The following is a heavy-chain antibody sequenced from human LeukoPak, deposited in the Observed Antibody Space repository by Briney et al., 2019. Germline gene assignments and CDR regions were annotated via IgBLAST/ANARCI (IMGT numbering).Heavy chain of an antibody. J-gene: IGHJ6*02. Sequence: GGSLRLSCAASGFTFSSYSMNWVRQAPGKGLEWVSSISTSSSYIYYADSGKGRFTISRDNAKNSLYLQKNSLRAEDTAVYYCARVLGVVQQGDGMDVWGQGTTVTVSS. CDR3: ARVLGVVQQGDGMDV. CDR2: ISTSSSYI. V-gene: IGHV3-21*01. D-gene: IGHD3-16*01. CDR1: GFTFSSYS.